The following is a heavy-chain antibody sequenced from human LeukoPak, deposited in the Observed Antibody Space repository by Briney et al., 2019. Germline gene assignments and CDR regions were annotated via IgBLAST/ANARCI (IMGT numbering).Heavy chain of an antibody. CDR1: GDSINPYY. CDR2: IFYRGST. J-gene: IGHJ4*02. D-gene: IGHD1-26*01. Sequence: SETLSLTCTVSGDSINPYYWSWIRQPPGEGLEWIGYIFYRGSTNYNAAPKSRVAISLDTSKNQFSLKLNSVSAADTAVYYCAGTTGRYFEYWGQGILVTVSS. V-gene: IGHV4-59*01. CDR3: AGTTGRYFEY.